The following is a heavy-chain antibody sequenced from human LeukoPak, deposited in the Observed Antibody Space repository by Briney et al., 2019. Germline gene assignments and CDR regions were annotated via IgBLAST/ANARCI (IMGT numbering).Heavy chain of an antibody. J-gene: IGHJ4*02. Sequence: GGSLRLSCAASGFTFSSYAMSWVRQSPGKGLEWVSAITGRGDSAFYADSVKGRFTISRDSSKNTLYLQMNSLRAEDTAIYYCAKGGTPFDYWGQGTLVTVSS. V-gene: IGHV3-23*01. CDR1: GFTFSSYA. CDR3: AKGGTPFDY. CDR2: ITGRGDSA. D-gene: IGHD1-1*01.